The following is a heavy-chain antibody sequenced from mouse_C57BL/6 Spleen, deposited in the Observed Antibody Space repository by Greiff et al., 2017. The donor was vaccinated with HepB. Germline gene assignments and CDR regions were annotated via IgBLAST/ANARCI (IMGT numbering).Heavy chain of an antibody. J-gene: IGHJ2*01. CDR1: GYTFTSYW. V-gene: IGHV1-52*01. CDR2: IDPSDSET. D-gene: IGHD2-5*01. Sequence: QVQLQQPGAELVRPGSSVKLSCKASGYTFTSYWMHWVKQRPIQGLEWIGNIDPSDSETHYNQKFKDKATLTVDKSSSTAYMQLSSLTSEASAVYYCARGGDSNYDFDYWGQGTTLTVSS. CDR3: ARGGDSNYDFDY.